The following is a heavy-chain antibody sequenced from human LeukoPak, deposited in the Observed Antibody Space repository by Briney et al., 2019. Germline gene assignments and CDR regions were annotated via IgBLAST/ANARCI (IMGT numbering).Heavy chain of an antibody. J-gene: IGHJ6*03. CDR3: ARGPWDSSGYHPPYYYYMDV. D-gene: IGHD3-22*01. V-gene: IGHV4-39*07. CDR2: MYYSGST. Sequence: SETLSLTCTVSGGSISSSSYYWGWIRQPPGKGLEWIGSMYYSGSTYYNPSLKSRVTISVDTSKNQFSLKLSSVTAADTAVYYCARGPWDSSGYHPPYYYYMDVWGKGTTVTISS. CDR1: GGSISSSSYY.